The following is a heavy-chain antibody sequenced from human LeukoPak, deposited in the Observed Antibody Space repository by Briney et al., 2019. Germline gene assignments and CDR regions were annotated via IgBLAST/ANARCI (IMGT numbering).Heavy chain of an antibody. Sequence: NPSETLSLTCAVYGGSFSGYYWSWIRQPPGKGLEWIGEINHSGSTNYNPSLKSRVIISVDTSKNQFSLKLSSVTAADTAVYYCARGLIAAAVQFDYWGQGTLVTVSS. V-gene: IGHV4-34*01. CDR3: ARGLIAAAVQFDY. CDR2: INHSGST. J-gene: IGHJ4*02. CDR1: GGSFSGYY. D-gene: IGHD6-13*01.